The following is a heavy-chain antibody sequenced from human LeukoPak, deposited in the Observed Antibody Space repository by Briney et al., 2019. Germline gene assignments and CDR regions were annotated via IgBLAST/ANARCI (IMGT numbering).Heavy chain of an antibody. CDR2: IKQDGSEK. CDR1: RFSFSTYE. D-gene: IGHD5-18*01. V-gene: IGHV3-7*01. Sequence: QPGGSLRLSCAASRFSFSTYEMNWVRQAPGKGLEWVANIKQDGSEKYYVDSVKGRFTISRDNAKNSLYLQMNSLRAEDTAVYYCAREGGQLWLLFDYDYWGQGTLVTVSS. J-gene: IGHJ4*02. CDR3: AREGGQLWLLFDYDY.